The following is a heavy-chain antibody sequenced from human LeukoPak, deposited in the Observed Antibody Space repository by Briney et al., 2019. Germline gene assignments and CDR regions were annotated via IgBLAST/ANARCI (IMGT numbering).Heavy chain of an antibody. V-gene: IGHV3-21*01. CDR3: ASDSPAKDAFDI. Sequence: GGSLRLSCAASGFTFRSYSMNRVREAPGKGLDWVSSISSSSSYIYYADSVKGRFTISRDNAKNSLYLQMNSLRAEDTAVYYCASDSPAKDAFDIWGQGTMVTVSS. CDR1: GFTFRSYS. CDR2: ISSSSSYI. J-gene: IGHJ3*02.